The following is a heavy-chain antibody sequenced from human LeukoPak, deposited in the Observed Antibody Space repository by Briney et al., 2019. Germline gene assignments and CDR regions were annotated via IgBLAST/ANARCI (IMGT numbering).Heavy chain of an antibody. Sequence: PGGSLRLSCAASRFTFGSYNMNWVRQAPGKGLEWVSSISSSSNYIYYADSVKGRFTISRDNAKNSVYLQMNSLRAEDTAVYYCARGLWYGLDYWGQGTLVTVSS. V-gene: IGHV3-21*01. D-gene: IGHD6-13*01. CDR2: ISSSSNYI. CDR3: ARGLWYGLDY. CDR1: RFTFGSYN. J-gene: IGHJ4*02.